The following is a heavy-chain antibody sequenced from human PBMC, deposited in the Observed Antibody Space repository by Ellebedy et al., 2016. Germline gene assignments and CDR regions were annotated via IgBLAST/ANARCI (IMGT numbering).Heavy chain of an antibody. V-gene: IGHV1-18*04. CDR1: GYTFTGYY. J-gene: IGHJ5*02. CDR2: ISAYNGNT. CDR3: AREGFGGFDP. Sequence: ASVKVSXXASGYTFTGYYMHWVRQAPGQGLEWMGWISAYNGNTNYAQKLQGRVTMTTDTSTSTAYMELRSLRSDDTAVYYCAREGFGGFDPWGQGTLVTVSS. D-gene: IGHD3-10*01.